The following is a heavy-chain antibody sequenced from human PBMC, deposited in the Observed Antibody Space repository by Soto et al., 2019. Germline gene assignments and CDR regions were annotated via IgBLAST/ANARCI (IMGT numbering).Heavy chain of an antibody. Sequence: HPGGSLRLSCAASGFTFSSYGMHWVCQAPGKGLEWVAVIWHDGSNKYYADSVKGRFTISRDNSKNTLYLQMNSLRAEDTAVYYCARDLGRDFWSGYFVWYYYGMDVWGQGTTVTVSS. CDR2: IWHDGSNK. D-gene: IGHD3-3*01. CDR1: GFTFSSYG. J-gene: IGHJ6*02. CDR3: ARDLGRDFWSGYFVWYYYGMDV. V-gene: IGHV3-33*01.